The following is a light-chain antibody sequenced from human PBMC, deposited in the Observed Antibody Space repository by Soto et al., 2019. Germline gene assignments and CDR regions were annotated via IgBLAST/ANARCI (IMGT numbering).Light chain of an antibody. V-gene: IGKV1-39*01. CDR2: AAS. Sequence: DIRMTQSPSSLSAAIGDRVTITCQASQGISSYLGWYQQKPGKAPKLLIHAASSLHSGVPSTFSGSGSGTDFALTISSLQPEDFATYYCHQTAANPWTFAQGTKVDIK. CDR3: HQTAANPWT. CDR1: QGISSY. J-gene: IGKJ1*01.